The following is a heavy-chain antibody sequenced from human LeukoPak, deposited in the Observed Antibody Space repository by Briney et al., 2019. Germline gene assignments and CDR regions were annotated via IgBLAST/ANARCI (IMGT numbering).Heavy chain of an antibody. V-gene: IGHV1-18*01. CDR3: ALYLCVSGWYCYYYYMDV. D-gene: IGHD6-19*01. CDR2: ISAYNGNT. Sequence: GASVKVSCKASGYTFTSYGISWVRQAPGQGLEWMGWISAYNGNTNYAQKLQGRVTMTTDTSTSTAYMELRSLRSDDTAVYYCALYLCVSGWYCYYYYMDVWGKGTTVTVSS. J-gene: IGHJ6*03. CDR1: GYTFTSYG.